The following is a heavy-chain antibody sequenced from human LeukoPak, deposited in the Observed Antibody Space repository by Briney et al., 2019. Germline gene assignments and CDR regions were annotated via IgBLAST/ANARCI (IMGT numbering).Heavy chain of an antibody. CDR2: IKGDGGT. J-gene: IGHJ1*01. CDR1: GFTFSTYW. D-gene: IGHD3-22*01. CDR3: ARAPSEIGGYYPEYFRH. Sequence: GGSLRLSCAASGFTFSTYWMHWVRQAPGKGLVWVSRIKGDGGTNYADSVKGRFTISRDNAKKTVSLQMNSLRPEDTGVYYCARAPSEIGGYYPEYFRHWGQGTLVTVSS. V-gene: IGHV3-74*01.